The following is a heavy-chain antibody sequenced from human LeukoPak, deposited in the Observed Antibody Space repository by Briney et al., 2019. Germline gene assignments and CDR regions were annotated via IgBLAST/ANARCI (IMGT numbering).Heavy chain of an antibody. CDR3: ASLLWFGEFIDY. V-gene: IGHV4-39*01. J-gene: IGHJ4*02. Sequence: SETLSLTCTVSGGSISSSSYYWGWIRQPPGKGPEWIGSIYYSGSTYYNPSLKSRVTISVDTSKNQFSLKLSSVTAADTAVYYCASLLWFGEFIDYWGQGTLVTVSS. CDR1: GGSISSSSYY. CDR2: IYYSGST. D-gene: IGHD3-10*01.